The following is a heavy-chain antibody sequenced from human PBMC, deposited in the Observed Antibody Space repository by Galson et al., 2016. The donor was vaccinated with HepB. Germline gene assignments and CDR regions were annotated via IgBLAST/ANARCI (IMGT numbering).Heavy chain of an antibody. CDR2: IGSGGDMK. V-gene: IGHV3-48*03. Sequence: SLRLSCAASGFTFRSFEMNWVRQAPGKGLEWVSYIGSGGDMKKYADSVKGRFTISRDNAKNSLFLHMNSLRAEDTGVYYCARSPVIQYYFDSSGLVDYWGQGILVTVSS. D-gene: IGHD3-22*01. CDR3: ARSPVIQYYFDSSGLVDY. CDR1: GFTFRSFE. J-gene: IGHJ4*02.